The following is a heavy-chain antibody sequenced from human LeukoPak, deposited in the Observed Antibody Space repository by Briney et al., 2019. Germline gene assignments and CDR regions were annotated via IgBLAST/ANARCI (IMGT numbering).Heavy chain of an antibody. CDR3: ARTRDGYNREFDY. CDR2: ISSSSTYI. J-gene: IGHJ4*02. CDR1: GFTFSAYA. V-gene: IGHV3-21*01. D-gene: IGHD5-24*01. Sequence: GGSLRLSCEASGFTFSAYAMTWVRQAPGKGLEWVSSISSSSTYIHYADSVKGRFTISRDNAKNSLYVQMNSLRAEDTAVYFCARTRDGYNREFDYWGQGTLVTVSS.